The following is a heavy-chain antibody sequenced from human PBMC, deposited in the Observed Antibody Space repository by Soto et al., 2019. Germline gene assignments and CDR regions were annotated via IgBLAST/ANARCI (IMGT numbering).Heavy chain of an antibody. CDR3: AKNYYFDS. CDR2: ISVSGGSTYST. J-gene: IGHJ4*01. Sequence: EVQLLDSGGGLVQPGGSLRLSCAASGFTFSSYAMSWVRQAPGKGLEWVSSISVSGGSTYSTYYADSVRGRLTISRDDSRNTMYLQMSSLRAEDTAIYYCAKNYYFDSWCHGTLVTVSS. V-gene: IGHV3-23*01. CDR1: GFTFSSYA.